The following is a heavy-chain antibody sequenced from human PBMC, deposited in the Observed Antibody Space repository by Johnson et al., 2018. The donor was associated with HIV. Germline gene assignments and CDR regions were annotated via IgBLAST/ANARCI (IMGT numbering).Heavy chain of an antibody. Sequence: VQLVESGGGLVRPGGSLRLSCVASGFSFIDYAMIWVLQAPGKGLEWVSFISGGEDDTYYADSVKGRFTISRDNSKTTLYLQMNSLRAEDTAVYYCARGRPSGSHDAFDIWGQGTMVTVSS. D-gene: IGHD3-22*01. CDR1: GFSFIDYA. V-gene: IGHV3-23*04. CDR3: ARGRPSGSHDAFDI. J-gene: IGHJ3*02. CDR2: ISGGEDDT.